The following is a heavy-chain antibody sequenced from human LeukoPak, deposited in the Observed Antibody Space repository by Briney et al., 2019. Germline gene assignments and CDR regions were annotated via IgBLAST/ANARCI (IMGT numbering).Heavy chain of an antibody. CDR3: AHRPVAGHNWFDP. D-gene: IGHD6-19*01. CDR2: IYCIVHT. Sequence: GWRRQPXXXALEGFSIIYCIVHTRYTPSLNSSLTLTQDTSKNPVVLTMTNMHPVDTPTYYCAHRPVAGHNWFDPWGQGTLVTVSS. J-gene: IGHJ5*02. V-gene: IGHV2-5*01.